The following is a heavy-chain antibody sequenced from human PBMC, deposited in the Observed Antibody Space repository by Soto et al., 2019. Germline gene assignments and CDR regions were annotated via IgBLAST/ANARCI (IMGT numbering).Heavy chain of an antibody. CDR3: AKDGGYSYGPYDY. Sequence: EVQLVESGGGLVQPGGSLRLSCAASGFTFGSYSMNWVRQAPGKGLEWVSYISSSSSTIYYADSVEGRFTISRDNAKNPLYLQMKSLRAEDTAVYYCAKDGGYSYGPYDYWGQGTLVTVSS. CDR2: ISSSSSTI. V-gene: IGHV3-48*01. D-gene: IGHD5-18*01. J-gene: IGHJ4*02. CDR1: GFTFGSYS.